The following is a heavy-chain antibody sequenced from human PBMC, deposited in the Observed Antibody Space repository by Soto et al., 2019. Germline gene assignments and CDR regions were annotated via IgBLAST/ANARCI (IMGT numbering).Heavy chain of an antibody. CDR3: ARDRGYYYDSSGYDAFDI. CDR1: GYTFSSYY. CDR2: INPSGGST. D-gene: IGHD3-22*01. J-gene: IGHJ3*02. Sequence: ALVKVSFNASGYTFSSYYMHWVRQAHGQGLEWMGIINPSGGSTSYAQNFQGRVTMTRDTSTSTVYMELSSLRSEDTAVYYCARDRGYYYDSSGYDAFDIWGQGTMVTVSS. V-gene: IGHV1-46*01.